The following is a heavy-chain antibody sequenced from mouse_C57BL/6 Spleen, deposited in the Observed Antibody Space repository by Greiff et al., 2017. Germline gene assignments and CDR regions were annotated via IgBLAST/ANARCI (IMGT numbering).Heavy chain of an antibody. V-gene: IGHV5-4*01. J-gene: IGHJ4*01. CDR1: GFTFSSYA. Sequence: EVNVVESGGGLVKPGGSLKLSCAASGFTFSSYAMSWVRQTPEKRLEWVATISDGGSYTYYPDNVKGRFTISRDNAKNNLYLQMSHLKSEDTAMYYCARDGEDAMDYWGQGTSVTVSS. CDR3: ARDGEDAMDY. CDR2: ISDGGSYT.